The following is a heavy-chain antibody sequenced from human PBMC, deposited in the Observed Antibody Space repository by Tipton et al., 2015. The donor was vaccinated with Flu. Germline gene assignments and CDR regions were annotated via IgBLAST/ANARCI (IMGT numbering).Heavy chain of an antibody. J-gene: IGHJ4*02. CDR2: IHHSGDA. V-gene: IGHV4-38-2*01. CDR1: DYSISSGYY. CDR3: ARVGRITGDYQFDH. D-gene: IGHD3-10*01. Sequence: TLSLTCAVSDYSISSGYYWGWIRQPPGKGLEWIGSIHHSGDAYYIPSLKSRVSLSVNTSKNQFSLKVTSVTAADTAVYYCARVGRITGDYQFDHWGQGALVTVSS.